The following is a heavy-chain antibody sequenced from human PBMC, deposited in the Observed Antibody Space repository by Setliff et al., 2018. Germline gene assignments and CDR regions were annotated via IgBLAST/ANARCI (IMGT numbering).Heavy chain of an antibody. V-gene: IGHV4-61*10. Sequence: SETLSLTCTVSGGSVNSGYDNWNWLRQPAGKGLEWIGHINRRGSTNFSPSLKSRVTISLDTSKNQFSLKLTSVTAADTAVYYCARSYHLVLTNWFDAWGQGIQVTVSS. J-gene: IGHJ5*02. CDR1: GGSVNSGYDN. CDR3: ARSYHLVLTNWFDA. CDR2: INRRGST. D-gene: IGHD1-26*01.